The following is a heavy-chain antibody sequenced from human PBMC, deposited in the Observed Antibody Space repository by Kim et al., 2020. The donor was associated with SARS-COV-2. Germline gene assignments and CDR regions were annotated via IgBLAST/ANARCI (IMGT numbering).Heavy chain of an antibody. D-gene: IGHD1-26*01. V-gene: IGHV4-38-2*02. Sequence: SETLSLTCTVSGYSISSGYYWGWIRQPPGKGLEWIGSIYHSGSTYYNPSLKSRVTISVDTSKNQFSLKLSSVTAADTAVYYCARGQVGVGPLGGYGMDVWGQGTTVTVSS. CDR2: IYHSGST. CDR3: ARGQVGVGPLGGYGMDV. J-gene: IGHJ6*02. CDR1: GYSISSGYY.